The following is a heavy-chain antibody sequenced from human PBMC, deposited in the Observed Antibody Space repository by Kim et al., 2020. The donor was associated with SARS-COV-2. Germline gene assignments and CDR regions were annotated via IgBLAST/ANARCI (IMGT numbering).Heavy chain of an antibody. CDR3: AAESTRTVKGANWFDP. CDR2: INAGNGNT. J-gene: IGHJ5*02. V-gene: IGHV1-3*01. Sequence: ASVKVSCKASGYTFTSYAMHWVRQAPGQRLEWMGWINAGNGNTKYSQKFQGRVTITRDTSASTAYMELSSLRSEDTAVYYCAAESTRTVKGANWFDPWGQGTLVTVSS. CDR1: GYTFTSYA. D-gene: IGHD4-17*01.